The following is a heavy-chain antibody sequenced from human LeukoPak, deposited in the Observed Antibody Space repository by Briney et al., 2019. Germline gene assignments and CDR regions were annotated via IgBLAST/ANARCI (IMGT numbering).Heavy chain of an antibody. D-gene: IGHD6-6*01. J-gene: IGHJ4*02. CDR3: ARLIGDRTIYDY. Sequence: GGSLRLSCAASGFTFRAYWMSWVRQAPGKGLEWVASINQGGSETYYVESVKGRFTISRDNAMNSFFLQMNSLRAEDTAVYYCARLIGDRTIYDYWGQGTLVTVSS. CDR1: GFTFRAYW. V-gene: IGHV3-7*01. CDR2: INQGGSET.